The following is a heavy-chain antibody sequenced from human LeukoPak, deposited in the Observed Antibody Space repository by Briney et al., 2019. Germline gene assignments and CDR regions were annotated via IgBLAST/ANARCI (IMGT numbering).Heavy chain of an antibody. J-gene: IGHJ3*02. CDR2: IYHSGST. D-gene: IGHD3-3*01. CDR1: GGSISSYY. CDR3: AKTDIWSPFDI. V-gene: IGHV4-59*04. Sequence: PSETLSLTCTVSGGSISSYYWSWIRQPPGKGLEWIGYIYHSGSTYYNPSLKSRVTISVDTSKNQFSLKLSSVTAADTAVYYCAKTDIWSPFDIWGQGTMVTVSS.